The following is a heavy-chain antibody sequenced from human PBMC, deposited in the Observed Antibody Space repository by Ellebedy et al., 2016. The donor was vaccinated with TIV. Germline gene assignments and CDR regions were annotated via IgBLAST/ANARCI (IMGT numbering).Heavy chain of an antibody. CDR1: GGSISSSNW. J-gene: IGHJ6*02. Sequence: SETLSLXXAVSGGSISSSNWWSWVRQPPGKGLEWIGYIYYSGSTNYNPSLKSRVTISVDTSKNQFSLKLSSVTAADTAVYYCARSHPRMDVWGQGTTVTVSS. V-gene: IGHV4-4*02. CDR2: IYYSGST. CDR3: ARSHPRMDV.